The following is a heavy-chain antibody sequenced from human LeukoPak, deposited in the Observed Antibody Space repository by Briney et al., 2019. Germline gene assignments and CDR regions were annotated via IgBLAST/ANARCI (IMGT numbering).Heavy chain of an antibody. J-gene: IGHJ5*02. CDR1: GGTFSSYA. V-gene: IGHV1-69*13. Sequence: SVKVSCKASGGTFSSYAISWVRQAPGQGLEWMGGIIPIFGTANYAQKFQSRVTITADESTSTAYMELSSLRSEDTAVYYCARLRNIVVVPAAINTPNWFDPWGQGTLVTVSS. CDR2: IIPIFGTA. D-gene: IGHD2-2*01. CDR3: ARLRNIVVVPAAINTPNWFDP.